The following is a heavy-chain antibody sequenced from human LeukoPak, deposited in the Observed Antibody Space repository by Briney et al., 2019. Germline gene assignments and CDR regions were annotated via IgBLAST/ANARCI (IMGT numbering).Heavy chain of an antibody. Sequence: GGSLRLSCAASGFTFSSYSMNWVRQAPGKGLEWVSYISSSSSTKYYADSVKGRFTISRDNAKNSLYLQMNSLRAEDTAVYYCARQYSSGWYPFDYWGQGTLVTVSS. D-gene: IGHD6-19*01. CDR3: ARQYSSGWYPFDY. J-gene: IGHJ4*02. V-gene: IGHV3-48*04. CDR2: ISSSSSTK. CDR1: GFTFSSYS.